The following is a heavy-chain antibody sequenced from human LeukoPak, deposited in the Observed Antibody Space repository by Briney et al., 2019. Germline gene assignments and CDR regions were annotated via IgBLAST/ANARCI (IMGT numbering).Heavy chain of an antibody. D-gene: IGHD3-22*01. V-gene: IGHV3-30*02. CDR1: GFTFSSYG. J-gene: IGHJ4*02. CDR2: IRYDGSNT. Sequence: GGSLRLSCAASGFTFSSYGMHWVRQAPGKGLEGGAFIRYDGSNTYSADFVKGRFTISRDNSKNTLYLQMNSLSVEDTAVYYCAKGLYYYDSSGYPFWGQGTLVTVSS. CDR3: AKGLYYYDSSGYPF.